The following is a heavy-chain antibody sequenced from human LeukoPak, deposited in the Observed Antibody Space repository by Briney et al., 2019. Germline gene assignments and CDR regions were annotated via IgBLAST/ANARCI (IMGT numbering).Heavy chain of an antibody. J-gene: IGHJ4*02. Sequence: PSETLPLTCTVSGGSISSYYWSWIRQPAGKGLEWIGRIYTSGSTNYNPSLKSRVTMSVDTSKNQFSLKLSSVTAADTAVYYCARHGYDYVWGSYRNLDYWGQGTLVTVSS. V-gene: IGHV4-4*07. CDR3: ARHGYDYVWGSYRNLDY. CDR2: IYTSGST. CDR1: GGSISSYY. D-gene: IGHD3-16*02.